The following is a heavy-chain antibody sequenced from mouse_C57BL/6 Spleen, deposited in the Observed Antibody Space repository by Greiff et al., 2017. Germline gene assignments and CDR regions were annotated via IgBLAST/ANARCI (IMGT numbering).Heavy chain of an antibody. CDR2: IRLKSDNYAT. CDR3: TTSPRVIYYYGSSYWYFDV. Sequence: EVMLVESGGGLVQPGGSMKLSCVASGFTFSNYWMNWVRQSPEKGLEWVAQIRLKSDNYATHYAESVKGRFTISRDDSKSSVYLQMNNLRAEDTGIYYCTTSPRVIYYYGSSYWYFDVWGTGTTVTVSS. J-gene: IGHJ1*03. D-gene: IGHD1-1*01. CDR1: GFTFSNYW. V-gene: IGHV6-3*01.